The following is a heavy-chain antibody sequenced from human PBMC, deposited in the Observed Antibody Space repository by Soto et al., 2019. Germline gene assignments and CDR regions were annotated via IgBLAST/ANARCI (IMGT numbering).Heavy chain of an antibody. Sequence: EVQLLESGGGLVQPGGSLRLSCAASGFTFSNYAMSWVRQAPGKGLEWVSAVSSSGSTYYADSVKGRFTISRDSSKNTLYLQMHSLRAEDTAVYYCAKDRVISPQSLGGRYYYYYMDVWGKGTTVTVSS. CDR3: AKDRVISPQSLGGRYYYYYMDV. J-gene: IGHJ6*03. V-gene: IGHV3-23*01. CDR2: VSSSGST. D-gene: IGHD3-10*01. CDR1: GFTFSNYA.